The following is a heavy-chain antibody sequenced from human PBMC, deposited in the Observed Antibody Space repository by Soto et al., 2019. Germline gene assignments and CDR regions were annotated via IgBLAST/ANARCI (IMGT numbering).Heavy chain of an antibody. CDR2: FIPVYRTL. CDR3: ATGVIWIGYFTVDS. D-gene: IGHD3-3*01. Sequence: QVQLVQPGAEVKKPGSSVKVSCKASGGSFGKSAINWVRQTPGQGLEWLGGFIPVYRTLNYAQKFQGRVTITADESTGTAYMTLSSLASDDTAVYYCATGVIWIGYFTVDSWGQGTRVTVSS. V-gene: IGHV1-69*01. J-gene: IGHJ4*02. CDR1: GGSFGKSA.